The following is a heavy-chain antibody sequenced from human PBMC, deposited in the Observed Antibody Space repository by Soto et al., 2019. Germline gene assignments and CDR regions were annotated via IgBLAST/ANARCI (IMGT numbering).Heavy chain of an antibody. D-gene: IGHD2-15*01. CDR3: CTSPTLAV. V-gene: IGHV3-66*01. CDR2: IYSGGDI. Sequence: EVQLVESGGGLVQPGGSLRLSCAASGYAVGSNYMSWVRQAPGKGLEWVSVIYSGGDIYYVDPVKNRFTVARDSYKNTLQLQMSSLRADDTAVYYCCTSPTLAVCGQGTTVT. J-gene: IGHJ6*02. CDR1: GYAVGSNY.